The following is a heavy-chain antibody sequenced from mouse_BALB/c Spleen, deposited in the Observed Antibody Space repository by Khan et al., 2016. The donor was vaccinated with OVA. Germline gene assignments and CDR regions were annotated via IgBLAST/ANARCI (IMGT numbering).Heavy chain of an antibody. V-gene: IGHV5-15*02. CDR1: GFTFSDYG. Sequence: VQLKESGGGLVQPGGSRKLSCAASGFTFSDYGLAWVRQAPGKGPEWVAFISSLAYSIYYADTVTGRFTIPRENAKNTLYLEMSSLRSEDTAMYYCARSWAMDYWGQGTSVTVSS. J-gene: IGHJ4*01. CDR3: ARSWAMDY. CDR2: ISSLAYSI.